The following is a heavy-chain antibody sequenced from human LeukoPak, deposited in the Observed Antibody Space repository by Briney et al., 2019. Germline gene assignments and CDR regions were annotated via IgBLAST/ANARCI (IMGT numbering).Heavy chain of an antibody. CDR3: ARDYISSWANFDY. CDR1: GFTFRNYW. CDR2: VKQDGSEK. D-gene: IGHD6-13*01. V-gene: IGHV3-7*01. J-gene: IGHJ4*02. Sequence: GGSLRLSCAASGFTFRNYWMSWFRQAPEKGLEWVAKVKQDGSEKYYVDSVKGRFAVSRDNAKNSLYLQMNSLRAEDTAVYYCARDYISSWANFDYWGQGTLVTVSS.